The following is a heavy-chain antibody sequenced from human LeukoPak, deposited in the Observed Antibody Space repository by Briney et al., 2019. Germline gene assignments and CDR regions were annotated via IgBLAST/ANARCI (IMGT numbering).Heavy chain of an antibody. CDR3: AKGFVVVVGATQSSWCDP. J-gene: IGHJ5*02. V-gene: IGHV3-23*01. CDR2: ISGSGGNT. Sequence: GGSLRLSCAASGFTFSSYGMSWVRQAPGKGLEWVSAISGSGGNTYYADSVKGRFTISRDNSKNTLYLQMNSLRAEHTAVYYCAKGFVVVVGATQSSWCDPWGQGTLVTVSS. D-gene: IGHD2-15*01. CDR1: GFTFSSYG.